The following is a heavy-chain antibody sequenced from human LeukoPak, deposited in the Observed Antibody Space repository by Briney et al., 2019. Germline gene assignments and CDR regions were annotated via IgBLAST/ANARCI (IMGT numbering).Heavy chain of an antibody. D-gene: IGHD1-26*01. CDR3: ARDPYSGGYGDYYYYYMDV. CDR2: ISSSGSTI. CDR1: GFTFSSCE. J-gene: IGHJ6*03. V-gene: IGHV3-48*03. Sequence: GGSLRLSCAASGFTFSSCEMNWVRQAPGKGLEWVSYISSSGSTIYYADSVKGRFTISRDNAKNSLYLQMNSLRAEDAAVYYCARDPYSGGYGDYYYYYMDVWGKGTTVTISS.